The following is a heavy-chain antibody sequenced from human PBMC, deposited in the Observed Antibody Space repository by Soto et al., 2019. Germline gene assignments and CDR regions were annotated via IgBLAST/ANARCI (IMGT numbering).Heavy chain of an antibody. V-gene: IGHV5-51*01. D-gene: IGHD3-22*01. CDR1: GYSFTSSW. J-gene: IGHJ6*02. CDR2: IYPGDSDT. CDR3: ARYYYDSSADYYYYGMDV. Sequence: PGESLKISWKGSGYSFTSSWIGWVRQMPGKGLEGMGIIYPGDSDTRYSTSFQGQATISADKSISTAYLQWSSLKASDTAMYYCARYYYDSSADYYYYGMDVWGQGTTVTVSS.